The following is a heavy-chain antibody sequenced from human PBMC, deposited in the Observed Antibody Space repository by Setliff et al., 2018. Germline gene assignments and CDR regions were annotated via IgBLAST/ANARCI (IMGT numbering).Heavy chain of an antibody. V-gene: IGHV4-39*07. CDR3: ARNPDFLQYSFDL. D-gene: IGHD3-3*01. CDR2: INYHGSIFHGGTTHST. Sequence: SETLSLTCTVSGGSISNSTFYWGWIRQPPGKGLEWIGSINYHGSIFHGGTTHSTYYNPSLKSRVTISIDTSKSQFSLKLSSVTAADMALYYCARNPDFLQYSFDLWGRGTLVTVSS. CDR1: GGSISNSTFY. J-gene: IGHJ2*01.